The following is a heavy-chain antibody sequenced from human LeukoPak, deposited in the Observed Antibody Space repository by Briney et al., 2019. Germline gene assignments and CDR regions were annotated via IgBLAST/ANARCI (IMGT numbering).Heavy chain of an antibody. V-gene: IGHV3-48*03. Sequence: PGGSLRLSCAASGFTFSNYEMNWIRQAPGKGLEWISYISNSGNTKYYADSVKGRFTISRDNAKNSLYLQMNSLRTEDTAVYYCARVMNDYGDYVFDYWGQGTLVTVSS. D-gene: IGHD4-17*01. CDR3: ARVMNDYGDYVFDY. CDR2: ISNSGNTK. J-gene: IGHJ4*02. CDR1: GFTFSNYE.